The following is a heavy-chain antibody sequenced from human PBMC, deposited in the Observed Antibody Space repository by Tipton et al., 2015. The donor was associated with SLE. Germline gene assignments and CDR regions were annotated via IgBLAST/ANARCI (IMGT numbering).Heavy chain of an antibody. V-gene: IGHV4-59*01. D-gene: IGHD6-13*01. CDR3: ARGPYGAAASYDY. Sequence: TLXLTCTVAADSFTHYHWSWIRXXPGKGLEWIGYVYFDGSTNYNPSLKSRVTMSLDTSKNQFSLKLNSVTATDTAVYYCARGPYGAAASYDYWGQGTLVTVSS. CDR1: ADSFTHYH. CDR2: VYFDGST. J-gene: IGHJ4*02.